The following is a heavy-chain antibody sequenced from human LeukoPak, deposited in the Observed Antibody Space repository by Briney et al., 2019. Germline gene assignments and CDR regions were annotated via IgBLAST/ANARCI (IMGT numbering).Heavy chain of an antibody. CDR1: GVSISSNNW. D-gene: IGHD3-10*01. V-gene: IGHV4-4*02. Sequence: PSETLSLTCTVSGVSISSNNWWSWVRPPPGKGLEWIGEIYHSGNTNYNPSLKSRVTISVDKSKNQVSLKLNSVTAADTAVYFCARVHGSIDDCWGQGTLVTVSS. J-gene: IGHJ4*02. CDR3: ARVHGSIDDC. CDR2: IYHSGNT.